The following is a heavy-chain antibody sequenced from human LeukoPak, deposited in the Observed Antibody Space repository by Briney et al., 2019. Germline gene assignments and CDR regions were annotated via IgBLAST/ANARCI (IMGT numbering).Heavy chain of an antibody. J-gene: IGHJ6*02. V-gene: IGHV7-4-1*02. CDR3: AESRVVRGVRGHGMDV. CDR2: INTNTGNP. CDR1: GYTFTSYA. Sequence: ASVKVSCKASGYTFTSYAMNWVRQAPGQGLGWMGWINTNTGNPTYAQGFTGRFVFSLDTSVSTAYLQISSLKAEDTAVYYCAESRVVRGVRGHGMDVWGQGTTVTVSS. D-gene: IGHD3-10*01.